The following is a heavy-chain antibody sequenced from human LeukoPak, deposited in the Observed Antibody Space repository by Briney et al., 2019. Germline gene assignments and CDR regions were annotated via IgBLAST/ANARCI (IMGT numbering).Heavy chain of an antibody. Sequence: ASVKVSCKASGYTFTSYAINWVRQAPGQGLEWMGWINTNTGNPTYAQGFTGRFVFPLDTSVGTAYLQISSLKAEDTAVYHCARAPGVGYCSRTSCSFDYWGQGTLVTVSS. CDR2: INTNTGNP. CDR3: ARAPGVGYCSRTSCSFDY. J-gene: IGHJ4*02. CDR1: GYTFTSYA. V-gene: IGHV7-4-1*02. D-gene: IGHD2-2*01.